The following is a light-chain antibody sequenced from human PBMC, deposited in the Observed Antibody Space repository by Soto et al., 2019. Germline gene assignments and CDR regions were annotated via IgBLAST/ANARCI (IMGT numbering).Light chain of an antibody. CDR3: RSFAGNNPLVL. V-gene: IGLV2-14*01. CDR1: SSDIGGYNY. J-gene: IGLJ2*01. CDR2: DVN. Sequence: QSALTQPASVSGSPGQSITISCTGTSSDIGGYNYVSWFQQHPGKAPKLIIYDVNNRPSGVANRFSGSKSGTTASLAISGLQADDAAEYLCRSFAGNNPLVLLGGGTKLTVL.